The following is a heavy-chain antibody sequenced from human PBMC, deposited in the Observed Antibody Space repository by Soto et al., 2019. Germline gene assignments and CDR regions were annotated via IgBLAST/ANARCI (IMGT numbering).Heavy chain of an antibody. Sequence: QVKLQKSGPDLLNPSGTLSLPCPFSGGSIVIYSWGWLRQPQGKGLEWIGYIYYSGGTNYNPSLRSRVTMAVDTSKNQFSLNLSSVTAADTAVYYCARHTYGSGRPLPLGLWGRGTLVTVSS. J-gene: IGHJ2*01. V-gene: IGHV4-59*08. CDR2: IYYSGGT. CDR1: GGSIVIYS. CDR3: ARHTYGSGRPLPLGL. D-gene: IGHD3-10*01.